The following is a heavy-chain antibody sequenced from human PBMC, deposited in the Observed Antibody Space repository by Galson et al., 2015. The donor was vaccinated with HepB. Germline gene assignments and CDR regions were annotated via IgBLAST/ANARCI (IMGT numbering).Heavy chain of an antibody. Sequence: PLRLSCAASGFTFSSSWMHWVRHAPGKGLLWVSRITSDGRSTAYADSVKGRFTISRDNAKNTLYLQMISLGAEDTAVYYCARNSRTDFDSWGQGTLVTVSS. CDR3: ARNSRTDFDS. V-gene: IGHV3-74*01. CDR2: ITSDGRST. D-gene: IGHD2/OR15-2a*01. J-gene: IGHJ4*02. CDR1: GFTFSSSW.